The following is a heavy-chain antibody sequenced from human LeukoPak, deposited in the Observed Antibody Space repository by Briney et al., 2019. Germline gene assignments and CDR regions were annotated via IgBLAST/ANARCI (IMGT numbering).Heavy chain of an antibody. CDR3: ARDSTMVRGVIITALGY. J-gene: IGHJ4*02. D-gene: IGHD3-10*01. CDR2: ISAYNGNT. Sequence: ASVKVSCTASGYTFTSYGISWVRQAPGQGLEWMGWISAYNGNTNYAQKLQGRVTMTTDTSTSTAYMELRSLRSEDTAVYYCARDSTMVRGVIITALGYWGQGTLVTVSS. CDR1: GYTFTSYG. V-gene: IGHV1-18*01.